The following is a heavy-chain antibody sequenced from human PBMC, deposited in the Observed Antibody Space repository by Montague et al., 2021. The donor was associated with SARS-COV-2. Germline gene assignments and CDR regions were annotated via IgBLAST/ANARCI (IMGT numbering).Heavy chain of an antibody. CDR3: ARHERQWLRLHPYYFDY. CDR1: GGSISSSSYY. J-gene: IGHJ4*02. Sequence: SETLSLTCTVSGGSISSSSYYWGWIRQPPGKGLEWIGSIYYSGXTXYXXXXKXRVTISVDTSKNQFSLKLSSVTAADTAVYYCARHERQWLRLHPYYFDYWGQGTLVTVSS. D-gene: IGHD5-12*01. CDR2: IYYSGXT. V-gene: IGHV4-39*01.